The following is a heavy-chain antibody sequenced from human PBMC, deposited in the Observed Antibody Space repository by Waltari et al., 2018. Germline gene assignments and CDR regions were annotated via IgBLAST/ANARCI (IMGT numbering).Heavy chain of an antibody. CDR2: IYHSGST. Sequence: QLQLQESGSGLVKPSQTLSLTCAVSGGSISSGGYSWRWIRQPPGKGLEWIGYIYHSGSTYYNPSLKSRVTISVDRSKNQFSLKLSSVTAADTAVYYCARVLGGLDDDYYMDVWGKGTTVTVSS. D-gene: IGHD3-16*01. CDR1: GGSISSGGYS. V-gene: IGHV4-30-2*01. J-gene: IGHJ6*03. CDR3: ARVLGGLDDDYYMDV.